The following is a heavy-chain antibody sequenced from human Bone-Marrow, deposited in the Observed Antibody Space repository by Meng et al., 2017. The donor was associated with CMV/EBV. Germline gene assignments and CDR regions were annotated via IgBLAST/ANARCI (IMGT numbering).Heavy chain of an antibody. CDR3: ARVKPFYSSGWYFDY. CDR2: ISSSGSTI. J-gene: IGHJ4*02. Sequence: GGSLRLSCAASGFTFSSYEMNWVRQAPGKGLEWVSYISSSGSTIYYADSVKGRFAISRDNAKNSLYLQMNSLRAEDTAVYYCARVKPFYSSGWYFDYWGQGPLVTVSS. D-gene: IGHD6-19*01. V-gene: IGHV3-48*03. CDR1: GFTFSSYE.